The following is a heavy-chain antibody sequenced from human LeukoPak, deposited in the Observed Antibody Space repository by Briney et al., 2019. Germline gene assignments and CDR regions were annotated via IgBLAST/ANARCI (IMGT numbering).Heavy chain of an antibody. D-gene: IGHD2-2*01. Sequence: PSETLSPTCTVSGGSISSGDYYWSWIRQPPGKGLEWIGYIYYSGSTYYNPSLKSRATISVDTSKNQFSLKLSSVTAADTAVYYCARSRPIVVVPAAMTEPYRSYNWFDPWGQGTLVTVSS. CDR2: IYYSGST. CDR1: GGSISSGDYY. CDR3: ARSRPIVVVPAAMTEPYRSYNWFDP. V-gene: IGHV4-30-4*01. J-gene: IGHJ5*02.